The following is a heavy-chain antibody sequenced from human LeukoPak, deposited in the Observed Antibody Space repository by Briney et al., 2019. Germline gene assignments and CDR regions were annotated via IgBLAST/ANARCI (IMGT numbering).Heavy chain of an antibody. CDR1: GFTFSSYA. CDR2: ISGSDGST. D-gene: IGHD6-6*01. CDR3: AKDKRWQLVRGDAFDI. V-gene: IGHV3-23*01. J-gene: IGHJ3*02. Sequence: GGSLRLSCAASGFTFSSYAMSWVRQAPGKGLEWVSGISGSDGSTNYADSVKGRFTISRDNSKNTLYLQMNSLRAEDTAVYYCAKDKRWQLVRGDAFDIWGQGTMVTVSS.